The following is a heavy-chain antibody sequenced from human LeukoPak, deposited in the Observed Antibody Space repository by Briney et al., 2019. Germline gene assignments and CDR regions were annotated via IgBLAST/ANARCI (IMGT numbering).Heavy chain of an antibody. CDR3: ARRTIIGGGDCLDY. V-gene: IGHV3-23*01. Sequence: QTGGSLRLSCAASGFTFNTYAMTWVRQAPGKGLEWVSVISGSINTSYYADSVKGRFTISRDNSKNTLYLQMNSLSAEDTAIYYCARRTIIGGGDCLDYWGQGTVVTVSS. CDR1: GFTFNTYA. J-gene: IGHJ4*02. CDR2: ISGSINTS. D-gene: IGHD2-21*02.